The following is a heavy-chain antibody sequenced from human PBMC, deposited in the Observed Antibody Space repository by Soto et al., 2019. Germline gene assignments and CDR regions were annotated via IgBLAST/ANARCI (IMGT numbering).Heavy chain of an antibody. J-gene: IGHJ4*02. CDR1: GFAISRGYY. D-gene: IGHD1-1*01. CDR2: IYPSVSS. V-gene: IGHV4-38-2*02. CDR3: ATEKVGTTFFDN. Sequence: SETLSLTCSVSGFAISRGYYWSWVRQPPGKGLEWIGSIYPSVSSYHNPSLATRLRLSIDTSKNQFTLNLTSVTAADTALYFCATEKVGTTFFDNWGQGIQVTVSS.